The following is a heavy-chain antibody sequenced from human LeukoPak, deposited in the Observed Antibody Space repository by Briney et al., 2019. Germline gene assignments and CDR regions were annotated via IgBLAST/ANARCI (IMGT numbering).Heavy chain of an antibody. CDR2: ISSHSRDI. D-gene: IGHD6-6*01. CDR3: ARDDRDISSYRFDY. Sequence: GGSLRLSCAASGFTFNTYSMNWVRQAPGKGLEWVSSISSHSRDIYYADSVKGRFTISRDNAKNSLHLQMNSLRAEDTAVYYCARDDRDISSYRFDYWGHGTLVTVSP. J-gene: IGHJ4*01. CDR1: GFTFNTYS. V-gene: IGHV3-21*01.